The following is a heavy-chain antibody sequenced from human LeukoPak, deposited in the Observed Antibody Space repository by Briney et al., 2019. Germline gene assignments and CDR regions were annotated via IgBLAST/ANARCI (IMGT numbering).Heavy chain of an antibody. Sequence: SETLSLTCTVSGGSVSIGSYEWSWIRQPPGNGLEVIGYMYYSGSTNYNPSLNSRVTISVDTSKNHFSLALSSVTAEDTAVFYCARVASGYDVFDIWGQGTMVTVSS. J-gene: IGHJ3*02. CDR1: GGSVSIGSYE. V-gene: IGHV4-61*03. CDR2: MYYSGST. D-gene: IGHD3-3*01. CDR3: ARVASGYDVFDI.